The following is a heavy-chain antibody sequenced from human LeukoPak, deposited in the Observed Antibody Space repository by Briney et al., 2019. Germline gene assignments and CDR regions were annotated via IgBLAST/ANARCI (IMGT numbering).Heavy chain of an antibody. CDR1: GGSVSSGSYY. V-gene: IGHV4-61*01. D-gene: IGHD6-19*01. CDR2: IYYSGST. J-gene: IGHJ4*02. CDR3: ARARSGYYFDY. Sequence: SETLSLTCTVSGGSVSSGSYYWSWIRQPPGKGLEWIGYIYYSGSTNYNPSLKSRVTISVDTSKNQFSLKLSSVTAADTAVYYCARARSGYYFDYWGQGTPVTVSS.